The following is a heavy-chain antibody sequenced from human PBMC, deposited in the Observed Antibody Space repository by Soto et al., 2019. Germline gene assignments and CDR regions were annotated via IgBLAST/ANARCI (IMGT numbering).Heavy chain of an antibody. J-gene: IGHJ5*02. CDR2: TTNTGGTT. D-gene: IGHD1-1*01. CDR3: AKLRRGATGTEGFHP. CDR1: EDSFYNSA. Sequence: ELQLLESGGGLVHQGESLTLSCEASEDSFYNSAMTWVRQAPGKGLEWVSTTTNTGGTTHYADSVQGRFTVSRDNFRNTLYLLMNSLRAEDTAVYYCAKLRRGATGTEGFHPWGQGTLVTVSS. V-gene: IGHV3-23*01.